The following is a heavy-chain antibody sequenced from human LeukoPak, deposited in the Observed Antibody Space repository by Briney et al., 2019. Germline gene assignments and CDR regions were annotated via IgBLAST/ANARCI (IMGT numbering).Heavy chain of an antibody. D-gene: IGHD5-18*01. J-gene: IGHJ4*02. CDR2: IKTDGSST. V-gene: IGHV3-74*03. Sequence: GGSLRLSCADSGFTFSSFWMHWVCQAPGKGLVWVSRIKTDGSSTTYADSVKGRFTISRDNAKNTLYLQMNSLRAEDTAVYYCARGRRYSYFADYWGQGTLVTVSS. CDR3: ARGRRYSYFADY. CDR1: GFTFSSFW.